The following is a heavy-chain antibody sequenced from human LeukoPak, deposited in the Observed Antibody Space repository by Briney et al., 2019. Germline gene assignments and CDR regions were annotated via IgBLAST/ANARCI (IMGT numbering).Heavy chain of an antibody. V-gene: IGHV3-30*02. Sequence: PGGSLRLSCAASGFTFSSYGMHWVRQAPGKGLEWVAFIRYDGSNKYYADSVKGRFTISRDNSKNTLYLQMNSLRAEDTAVYYCAKRAYGSGRYYYMDVWGKGTTVTISS. CDR2: IRYDGSNK. D-gene: IGHD3-10*01. J-gene: IGHJ6*03. CDR1: GFTFSSYG. CDR3: AKRAYGSGRYYYMDV.